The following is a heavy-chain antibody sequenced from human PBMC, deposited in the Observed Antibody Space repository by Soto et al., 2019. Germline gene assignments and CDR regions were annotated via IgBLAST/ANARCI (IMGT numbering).Heavy chain of an antibody. CDR2: IIPIFGTA. V-gene: IGHV1-69*01. CDR3: ARGWGYDSNDYYYAY. J-gene: IGHJ4*02. CDR1: GGTFSRHA. Sequence: QVQLVQSGAEVSKPGSSVKVSCKATGGTFSRHAISWVRQAPGQGLEWMGAIIPIFGTANHAQKFQGRVTIFADEATSTVYMELSSLRSEDTAMYYCARGWGYDSNDYYYAYWGQGTLVIVSS. D-gene: IGHD3-22*01.